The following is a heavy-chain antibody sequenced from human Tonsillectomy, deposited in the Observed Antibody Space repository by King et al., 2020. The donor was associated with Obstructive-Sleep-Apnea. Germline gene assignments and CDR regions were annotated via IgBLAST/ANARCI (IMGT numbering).Heavy chain of an antibody. D-gene: IGHD3-22*01. J-gene: IGHJ4*02. CDR2: IFHSGST. Sequence: VQLQESGPGLVKSSETLSLTCTVSGGSIRNYYWSWIRQPPGKGLEWIGYIFHSGSTNYNPSPKSRVTISIDTSKSQFSLRLSSVTAADTAVYCCARHYSTGYYHFEDWGQGTLVTVSS. CDR3: ARHYSTGYYHFED. V-gene: IGHV4-59*08. CDR1: GGSIRNYY.